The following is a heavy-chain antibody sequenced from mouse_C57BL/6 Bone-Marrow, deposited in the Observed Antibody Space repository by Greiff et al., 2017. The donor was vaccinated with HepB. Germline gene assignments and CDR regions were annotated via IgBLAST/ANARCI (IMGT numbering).Heavy chain of an antibody. CDR2: ISNLAYSI. V-gene: IGHV5-15*01. D-gene: IGHD1-1*01. Sequence: EVQLVESGGGLVQPGGSLKLSCAASGFTFSDYGMAWVRQAPRKGPEWVAFISNLAYSIYYADTVTGRFTISRENAKNTLYLEMSSLRSEDTAMYYCARMTTVGYVDVWGTGTTVTVSS. CDR1: GFTFSDYG. J-gene: IGHJ1*03. CDR3: ARMTTVGYVDV.